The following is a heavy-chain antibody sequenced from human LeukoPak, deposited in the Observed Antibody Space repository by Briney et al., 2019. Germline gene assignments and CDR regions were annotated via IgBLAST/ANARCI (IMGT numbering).Heavy chain of an antibody. CDR3: ARTPPVAAAGSFDY. V-gene: IGHV2-70*11. CDR1: GFSLSTSGMC. CDR2: SDWDDDK. J-gene: IGHJ4*02. Sequence: SGPTLVNPTQTLTLTCTFSGFSLSTSGMCVSWIRHPPGKALEWLARSDWDDDKYYSTSLKTRLPISMDPSKNQVVLTMTNMDPVDTATYYCARTPPVAAAGSFDYWGQGTLVTVSS. D-gene: IGHD6-13*01.